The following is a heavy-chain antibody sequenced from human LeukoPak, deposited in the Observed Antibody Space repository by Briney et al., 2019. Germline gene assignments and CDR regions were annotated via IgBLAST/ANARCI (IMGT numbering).Heavy chain of an antibody. D-gene: IGHD6-13*01. CDR1: GCTFTSYD. Sequence: ASVKVSCKASGCTFTSYDISWVRQATGQGLEWMGWMNPNSGNTGYAQKFQGRVTMTRNTSISTAYMELSSLRSEDTAVYYCARGPRAAAGTYYFDYWGQGTLVTVSS. V-gene: IGHV1-8*01. CDR2: MNPNSGNT. J-gene: IGHJ4*02. CDR3: ARGPRAAAGTYYFDY.